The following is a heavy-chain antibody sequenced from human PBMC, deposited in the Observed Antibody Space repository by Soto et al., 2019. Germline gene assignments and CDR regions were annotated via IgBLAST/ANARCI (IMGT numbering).Heavy chain of an antibody. Sequence: QVQLQESGPGLVKPSETLSLTCTVSGGSISSYYWSWIRQPPGKGLEWIGYIYYSGSTNYNPSLESRVTISVDTSKNQFSLKLSSVTAADTAVYYCARRVGDYVAFDIWGQGTMVTVSS. CDR1: GGSISSYY. V-gene: IGHV4-59*08. D-gene: IGHD2-21*02. J-gene: IGHJ3*02. CDR3: ARRVGDYVAFDI. CDR2: IYYSGST.